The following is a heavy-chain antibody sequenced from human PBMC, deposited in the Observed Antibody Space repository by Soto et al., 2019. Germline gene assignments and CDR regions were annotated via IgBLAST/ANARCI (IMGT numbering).Heavy chain of an antibody. D-gene: IGHD1-26*01. CDR3: ARHLGPTGPNY. CDR1: GGSISDSNYH. Sequence: QLQLQESGPGLVKPSETLSLTCTVSGGSISDSNYHWGWVRQPPGKGLEWIGSIYYTGSTYYNPSLKSRVTISGDTSKTQFSLKLTSVADGDSAVYYCARHLGPTGPNYWGQGTLVTVSS. V-gene: IGHV4-39*01. CDR2: IYYTGST. J-gene: IGHJ4*02.